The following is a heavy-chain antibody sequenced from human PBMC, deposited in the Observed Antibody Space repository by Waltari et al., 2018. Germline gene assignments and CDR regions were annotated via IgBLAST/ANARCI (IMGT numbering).Heavy chain of an antibody. D-gene: IGHD2-21*01. CDR3: ARRGYCGIDCYSNYFDF. V-gene: IGHV4-34*01. CDR1: GGSFHFYY. J-gene: IGHJ4*02. CDR2: ITHSGST. Sequence: QVLLQQWGAGLLKPSETLSLTCAVYGGSFHFYYWSWIRQPPGEGLEWIGEITHSGSTNTNPSLKSRVSISVDTPNNQFSLKLTSVTAADTAAYYCARRGYCGIDCYSNYFDFWGQGTLVTVSS.